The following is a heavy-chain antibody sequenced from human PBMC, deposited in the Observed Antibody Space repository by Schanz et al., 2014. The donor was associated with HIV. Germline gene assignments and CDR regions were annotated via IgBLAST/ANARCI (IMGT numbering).Heavy chain of an antibody. D-gene: IGHD3-16*01. Sequence: QVQLMESGGGVVQPGRSLRLSCGASGFPFTSYGVHWVRQAPGKGLEWLSVISNDGSYKYYADSVKGRFTISRDTSKNTVYLQMNSLRGNDTAVYYCARVANWDYYGMDVWGRGTTVTVSS. J-gene: IGHJ6*02. CDR2: ISNDGSYK. V-gene: IGHV3-30*03. CDR3: ARVANWDYYGMDV. CDR1: GFPFTSYG.